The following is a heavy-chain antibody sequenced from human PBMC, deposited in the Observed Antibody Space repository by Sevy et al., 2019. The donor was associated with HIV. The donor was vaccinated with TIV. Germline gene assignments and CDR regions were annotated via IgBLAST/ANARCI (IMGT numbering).Heavy chain of an antibody. Sequence: GGSLRLSCVGSGFTFSSYSFNWVRLAPGKGLEWVSLISHDGGTQFFADSVGGRFTISRDNSKNTLWLEMTSLRPEDTAVYFCARDALPFCGGDCYSYFFDPWGQGTLVTVSS. CDR2: ISHDGGTQ. V-gene: IGHV3-30*04. CDR3: ARDALPFCGGDCYSYFFDP. J-gene: IGHJ5*02. D-gene: IGHD2-21*02. CDR1: GFTFSSYS.